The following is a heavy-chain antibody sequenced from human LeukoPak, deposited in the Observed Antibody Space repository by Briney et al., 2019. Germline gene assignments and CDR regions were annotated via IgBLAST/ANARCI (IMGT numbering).Heavy chain of an antibody. CDR2: IKRDGSEE. J-gene: IGHJ4*02. V-gene: IGHV3-7*01. D-gene: IGHD6-13*01. CDR3: ARSSSWYMDY. CDR1: GFSLSAYW. Sequence: GGSLRLSCAASGFSLSAYWMSWVRQAPGKGLEWVANIKRDGSEEYYVDSVKGRFTISRDNAKNSLYLQMNSLRAEDTAVYYCARSSSWYMDYWGQGTLVTVSS.